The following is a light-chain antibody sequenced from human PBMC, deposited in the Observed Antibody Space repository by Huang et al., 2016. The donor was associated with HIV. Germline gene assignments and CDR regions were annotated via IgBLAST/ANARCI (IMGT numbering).Light chain of an antibody. CDR2: AAS. CDR1: EGISNY. V-gene: IGKV1-27*01. CDR3: QKYNSAPFT. Sequence: DIQMTPSPSSLSASVGDRVTITCRAREGISNYLAWYQQKPGKVPELLIYAASTLQSGVPSRVSGSGSGTDFTLTISSLQPEDVATYYCQKYNSAPFTFGPGTKVDIK. J-gene: IGKJ3*01.